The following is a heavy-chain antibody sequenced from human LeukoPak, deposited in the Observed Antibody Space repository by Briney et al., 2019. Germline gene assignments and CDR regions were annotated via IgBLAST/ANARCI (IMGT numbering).Heavy chain of an antibody. CDR2: ISWNSGSI. J-gene: IGHJ5*02. Sequence: PGGSLRLSCAASGFTFDDYAMHWVRQAPGKGLEWVSGISWNSGSIGYADSVKGRFTISSDNAKNSLYLQMNSLRAEDTALYYCAKDPEGTPNNWFDPWGQGTLVTVSS. CDR1: GFTFDDYA. D-gene: IGHD2-15*01. V-gene: IGHV3-9*01. CDR3: AKDPEGTPNNWFDP.